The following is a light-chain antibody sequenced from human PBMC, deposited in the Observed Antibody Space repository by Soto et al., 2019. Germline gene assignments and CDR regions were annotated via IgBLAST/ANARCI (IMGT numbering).Light chain of an antibody. V-gene: IGKV1-39*01. CDR1: QSINTY. Sequence: DIPMPQSPSSLYASVGDSDTITCRASQSINTYLNWYRQKSGKAPKLLIYAVSSLQSGVPSRFSGSGSETELTLSINSLQPEDVSTDFCQQIYSAPLTFGGGTKVEIK. J-gene: IGKJ4*01. CDR3: QQIYSAPLT. CDR2: AVS.